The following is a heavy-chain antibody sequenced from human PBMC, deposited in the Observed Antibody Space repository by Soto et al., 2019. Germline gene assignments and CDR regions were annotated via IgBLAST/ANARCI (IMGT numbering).Heavy chain of an antibody. D-gene: IGHD3-10*01. J-gene: IGHJ6*02. Sequence: GGSLRLSCAASGFTFSSSWMHWVRQAPGKGLVWVSRVSGDGSSTNYADSVKGRFTISRDNSKNTLYLQMNSLRAEDTAVYYCAKGLGYYGSGTYGMDVWGQGTTVTVSS. CDR3: AKGLGYYGSGTYGMDV. CDR1: GFTFSSSW. CDR2: VSGDGSST. V-gene: IGHV3-74*01.